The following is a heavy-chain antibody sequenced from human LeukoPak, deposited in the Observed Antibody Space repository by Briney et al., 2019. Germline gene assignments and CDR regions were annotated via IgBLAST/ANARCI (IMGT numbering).Heavy chain of an antibody. D-gene: IGHD6-13*01. V-gene: IGHV4-4*09. CDR1: GGSISDYY. Sequence: SETLSLTCSVSGGSISDYYWSWIRQPPGKGLEWIGYIYRGGTINYNPSVKSRVTMSLDTSKNQISLMLNSVTAADTTIYYCARHWLEAAKTYSYWFDPWGQGTLVTVSS. CDR2: IYRGGTI. CDR3: ARHWLEAAKTYSYWFDP. J-gene: IGHJ5*02.